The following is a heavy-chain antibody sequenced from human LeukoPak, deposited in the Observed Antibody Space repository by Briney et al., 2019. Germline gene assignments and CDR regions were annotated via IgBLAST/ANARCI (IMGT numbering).Heavy chain of an antibody. CDR3: ARGHSSGWYSFDY. CDR1: GGSMSSYY. Sequence: SETLSLTCTVSGGSMSSYYWSWIRQPPGKGLEWIGYIYYSGSTNYNPSLKSRVTISVDTSKNQFSLKLSSVTAADTAVYSCARGHSSGWYSFDYWGQGALVTVSS. J-gene: IGHJ4*02. D-gene: IGHD6-19*01. CDR2: IYYSGST. V-gene: IGHV4-59*01.